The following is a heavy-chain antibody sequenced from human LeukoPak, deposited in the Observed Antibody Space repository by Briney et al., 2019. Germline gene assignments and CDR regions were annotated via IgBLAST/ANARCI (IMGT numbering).Heavy chain of an antibody. CDR3: ARDPGYSGIDY. V-gene: IGHV4-61*01. Sequence: KASETLSFTCTVSGGSVNSGSHYWCWIRQPPGKGLEWIGYIYYSGSTNYNPSLKSRVTISVDTSKNQFSLNLNSVTAADTAVYYCARDPGYSGIDYWGQGTLVTVSS. J-gene: IGHJ4*02. CDR1: GGSVNSGSHY. CDR2: IYYSGST. D-gene: IGHD5-12*01.